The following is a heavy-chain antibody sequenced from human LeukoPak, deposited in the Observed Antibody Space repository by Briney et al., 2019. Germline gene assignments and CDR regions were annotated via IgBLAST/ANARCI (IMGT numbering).Heavy chain of an antibody. Sequence: PSQTLSLTCAVSGGSISSGGYSWNWIRQPPGKGLEWIGYIYYSGSTNYNPSLKSRVTISVDTSKNKISLKLNSVTAADTAVYYCARGTSSWIDYWGQGTLVTVSS. CDR1: GGSISSGGYS. CDR3: ARGTSSWIDY. CDR2: IYYSGST. D-gene: IGHD5-12*01. V-gene: IGHV4-61*08. J-gene: IGHJ4*02.